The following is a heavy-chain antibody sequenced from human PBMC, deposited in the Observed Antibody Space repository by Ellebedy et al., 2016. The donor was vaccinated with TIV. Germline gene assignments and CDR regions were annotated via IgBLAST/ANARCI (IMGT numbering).Heavy chain of an antibody. J-gene: IGHJ4*02. CDR3: ARVLWFGELALDY. D-gene: IGHD3-10*01. Sequence: MPSETLSLTCTVSGGSISSYYWSWIRQPPGKGLEWIGYIYYSGSTNYNPSLKSRVTISVDTSKNQFSLKLSSVTAADTAVYYCARVLWFGELALDYWGQGTLVTVSS. CDR1: GGSISSYY. CDR2: IYYSGST. V-gene: IGHV4-59*12.